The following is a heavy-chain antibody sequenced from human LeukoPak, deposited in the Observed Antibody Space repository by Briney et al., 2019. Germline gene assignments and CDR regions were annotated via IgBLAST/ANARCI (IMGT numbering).Heavy chain of an antibody. V-gene: IGHV4-34*01. CDR1: GFTFGNYA. Sequence: PGGSLRLSCEASGFTFGNYAMNWVRQPPGKGLEWIGEINHSGSTNYNPSLKSRVTISVDTSKNQFSLKLSSVTAADTAVYYCARVDSSGYLCDYWGQGTLVTVSS. CDR2: INHSGST. CDR3: ARVDSSGYLCDY. D-gene: IGHD3-22*01. J-gene: IGHJ4*02.